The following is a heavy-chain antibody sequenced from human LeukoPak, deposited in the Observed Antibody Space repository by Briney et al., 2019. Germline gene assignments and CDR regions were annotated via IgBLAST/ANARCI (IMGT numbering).Heavy chain of an antibody. J-gene: IGHJ4*02. CDR2: IRYDGSNK. Sequence: GGSLRLSCAASGFTFSSYGMHWVRQAPGKGLEWVAFIRYDGSNKYYTDSVKGRFTISRDNSKNTLYLQMSSLRAEDTAVHYCAKVGGLAAAGLEYWGQGTLVTVSS. D-gene: IGHD6-13*01. CDR1: GFTFSSYG. V-gene: IGHV3-30*02. CDR3: AKVGGLAAAGLEY.